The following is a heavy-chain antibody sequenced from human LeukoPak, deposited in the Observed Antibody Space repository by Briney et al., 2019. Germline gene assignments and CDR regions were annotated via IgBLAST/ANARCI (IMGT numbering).Heavy chain of an antibody. J-gene: IGHJ5*02. Sequence: SQTLSLTCTVSGGSISSGSYYWSWIRQPAGKGLEWIGRIYTSGSTNYNPSLKSRVTISVDTSKNQFSLKLSSVTAADTAVYYCARGRVVVVPAAIRRNNWFDPWGQGTLVTVSS. V-gene: IGHV4-61*02. CDR2: IYTSGST. CDR3: ARGRVVVVPAAIRRNNWFDP. D-gene: IGHD2-2*02. CDR1: GGSISSGSYY.